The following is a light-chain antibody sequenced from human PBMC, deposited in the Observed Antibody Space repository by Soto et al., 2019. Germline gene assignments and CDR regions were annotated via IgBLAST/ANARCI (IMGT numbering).Light chain of an antibody. Sequence: QSVLTQPASVSGSPGQSITISCTGTSSDVGGYNYVSWYQQHPGKAPKIMIYDVSNRPSGVANRFSGSKSGNTASLTISGLQAEDEADYYCISYTSSSTRVFGTGTKLTVL. J-gene: IGLJ1*01. CDR1: SSDVGGYNY. CDR3: ISYTSSSTRV. V-gene: IGLV2-14*01. CDR2: DVS.